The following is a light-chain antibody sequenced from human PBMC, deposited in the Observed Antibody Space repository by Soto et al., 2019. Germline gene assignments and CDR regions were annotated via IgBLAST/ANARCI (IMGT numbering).Light chain of an antibody. Sequence: QSVLARPRSVSGSPGQSGTISCTGTSSDVGGYNYVSWYQQHPGKAPKLMIYDVTTRPSGVPDRFSGSKSGNTASLTISGLQAEDEADYYCSSHAGSSVVFGTGTKVTVL. J-gene: IGLJ1*01. CDR1: SSDVGGYNY. CDR2: DVT. CDR3: SSHAGSSVV. V-gene: IGLV2-11*01.